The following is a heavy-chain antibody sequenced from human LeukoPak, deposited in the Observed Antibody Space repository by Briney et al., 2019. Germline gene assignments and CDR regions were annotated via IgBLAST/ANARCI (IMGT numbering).Heavy chain of an antibody. D-gene: IGHD6-19*01. CDR2: INPNSGGT. V-gene: IGHV1-2*02. J-gene: IGHJ6*03. CDR3: ARDFTSRAVAGPEPAGLIRAYYYYMDV. CDR1: GYTFTGYY. Sequence: ASVKVSCTASGYTFTGYYMHWVRQAPGPGLEWMGWINPNSGGTNYAQKFQGRVTMTRDTSISTAYMELSRLRSDDTAVYYCARDFTSRAVAGPEPAGLIRAYYYYMDVWGKGTTVTVSS.